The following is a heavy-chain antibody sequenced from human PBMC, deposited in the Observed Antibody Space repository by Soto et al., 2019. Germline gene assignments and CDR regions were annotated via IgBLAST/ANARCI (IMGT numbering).Heavy chain of an antibody. CDR2: IIPIFGST. V-gene: IGHV1-69*06. CDR3: ARGDNWNYNWFDP. Sequence: GASVKVSCKASGGTFSRYAISWVRQAPGQGLEWMGGIIPIFGSTNYAQKFQGRVTITAEKSTSKAYMELSSLRSEDTAAYYCARGDNWNYNWFDPWGQGTLVTVSS. CDR1: GGTFSRYA. D-gene: IGHD1-7*01. J-gene: IGHJ5*02.